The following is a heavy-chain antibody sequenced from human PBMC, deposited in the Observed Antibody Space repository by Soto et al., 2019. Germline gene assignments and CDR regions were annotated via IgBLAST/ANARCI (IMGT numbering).Heavy chain of an antibody. CDR1: GFIFSRYS. V-gene: IGHV3-48*02. Sequence: PGGSLRLSCAASGFIFSRYSMNWVRQAPGKGLEWISYIGFRGDNIHYADSVKGRFTISRDSAKNSVYLQMNSLRDEDTAVYYYVRDFDSVATMTHAAYWGQGTLVTVSS. CDR2: IGFRGDNI. J-gene: IGHJ4*02. CDR3: VRDFDSVATMTHAAY. D-gene: IGHD5-12*01.